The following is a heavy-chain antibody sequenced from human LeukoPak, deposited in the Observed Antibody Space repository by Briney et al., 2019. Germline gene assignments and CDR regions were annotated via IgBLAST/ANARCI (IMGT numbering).Heavy chain of an antibody. V-gene: IGHV3-30*02. CDR2: IWHDGSNK. J-gene: IGHJ5*02. D-gene: IGHD6-13*01. CDR3: ARDIVDSSSWYFP. Sequence: GGSLRLSCAASGFTFSNYGMHWVRQAPGKGLEWVAIIWHDGSNKYYADSVKGRFTISRDNSKNTLYLQMNSLRAEDTAVYYCARDIVDSSSWYFPWGQGTLVTVSS. CDR1: GFTFSNYG.